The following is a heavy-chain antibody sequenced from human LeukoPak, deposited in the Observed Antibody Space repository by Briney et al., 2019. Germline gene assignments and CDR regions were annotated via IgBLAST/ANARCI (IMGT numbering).Heavy chain of an antibody. V-gene: IGHV3-23*01. J-gene: IGHJ3*02. CDR1: GFTFSSYD. CDR3: AKASFRSYALLDAFDI. Sequence: GGSLRLSCAASGFTFSSYDMSWVRQAPGKGLEWVSSLTTDGGSTEYADSVKGRFTISRDNSKNTLYLQMNSLRAEDTAVYYCAKASFRSYALLDAFDIWGQGTMVTVSS. D-gene: IGHD1-26*01. CDR2: LTTDGGST.